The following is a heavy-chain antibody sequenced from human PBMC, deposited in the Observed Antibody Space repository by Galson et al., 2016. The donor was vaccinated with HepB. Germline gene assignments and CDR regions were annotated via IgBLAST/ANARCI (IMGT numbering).Heavy chain of an antibody. V-gene: IGHV4-39*01. CDR3: ARHQSCTMLSY. CDR2: LRNSGET. D-gene: IGHD3-10*02. J-gene: IGHJ4*02. CDR1: GDSISRSGNR. Sequence: SETLSLTCTVSGDSISRSGNRWVWIRQPPEKGLEWIGSLRNSGETYYTPSLKSRVTISTDTSRNQISLRLSSLTAADTAIYYCARHQSCTMLSYWGQGTLVTVSS.